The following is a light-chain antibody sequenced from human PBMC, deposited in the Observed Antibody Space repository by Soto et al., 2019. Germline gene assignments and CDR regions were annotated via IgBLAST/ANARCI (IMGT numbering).Light chain of an antibody. CDR1: NTDVGDYNY. Sequence: QSALTQPASVSGSPGKSITISCTGNNTDVGDYNYDSWYQQHPGKAPKLLISEVTNGPSGVSDRFSGSKSGNTASLTNSGLQAEEEAVYHCTSYSIGSSLRVFGGGTKLTVL. J-gene: IGLJ3*02. CDR2: EVT. V-gene: IGLV2-14*01. CDR3: TSYSIGSSLRV.